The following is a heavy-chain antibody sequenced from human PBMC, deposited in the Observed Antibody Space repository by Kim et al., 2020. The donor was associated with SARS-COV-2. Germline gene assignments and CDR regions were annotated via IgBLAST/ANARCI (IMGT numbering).Heavy chain of an antibody. CDR3: TRGPAGRLAGASPYFDP. CDR2: INGDGRST. CDR1: GFTFSSYW. V-gene: IGHV3-74*01. Sequence: GGSLRLSCAASGFTFSSYWLHWVRQAPGKGLVWVSRINGDGRSTNSADSVKGRFTISRDNAKNTLYLQMSSLRVEDTAIYYCTRGPAGRLAGASPYFDPWGQRGLVTVSS. J-gene: IGHJ5*02. D-gene: IGHD6-13*01.